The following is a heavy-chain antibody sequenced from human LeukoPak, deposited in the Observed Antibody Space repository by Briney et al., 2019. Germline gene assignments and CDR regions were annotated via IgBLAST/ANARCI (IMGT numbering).Heavy chain of an antibody. J-gene: IGHJ3*02. CDR3: ARVARGNVDI. V-gene: IGHV4-59*01. Sequence: SETLSLTCTVSGGSISSYYWSWIRQPPGKGLEWIGYICYSGSTNYNPSLKSRVTISVDTSKNQFSLKLSSVTAADTAVYYCARVARGNVDIWGQGTMVTVSS. D-gene: IGHD5-12*01. CDR1: GGSISSYY. CDR2: ICYSGST.